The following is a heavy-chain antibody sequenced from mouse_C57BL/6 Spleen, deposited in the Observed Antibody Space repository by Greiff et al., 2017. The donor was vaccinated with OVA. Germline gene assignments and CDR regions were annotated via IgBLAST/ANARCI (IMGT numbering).Heavy chain of an antibody. Sequence: EVMLVESGGGLVKPGGSLKLSCAASGFTFSDYGMHWVRQAPEKGLEWVAYISSGSSTIYYADTVKGRFTISRDNAKNTLFLQMTSLRSEDTAMYYCGRRYYGPFDYWGQGTTLTVSS. CDR3: GRRYYGPFDY. V-gene: IGHV5-17*01. J-gene: IGHJ2*01. CDR2: ISSGSSTI. D-gene: IGHD1-1*01. CDR1: GFTFSDYG.